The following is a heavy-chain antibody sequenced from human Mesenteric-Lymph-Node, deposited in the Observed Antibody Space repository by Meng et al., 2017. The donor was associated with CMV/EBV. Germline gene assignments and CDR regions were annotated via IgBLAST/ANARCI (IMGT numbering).Heavy chain of an antibody. CDR2: IRYDGSNK. CDR3: AKDWMNWNDEEADAFDI. Sequence: GESLKISCAASGFTFSSYGMHWVRQAPGKGLEWVAFIRYDGSNKYYADSVKGRFTISRDNSKNTLYLQMNSLRAEDTAVYYCAKDWMNWNDEEADAFDIWGQGTMVTVSS. J-gene: IGHJ3*02. D-gene: IGHD1-1*01. CDR1: GFTFSSYG. V-gene: IGHV3-30*02.